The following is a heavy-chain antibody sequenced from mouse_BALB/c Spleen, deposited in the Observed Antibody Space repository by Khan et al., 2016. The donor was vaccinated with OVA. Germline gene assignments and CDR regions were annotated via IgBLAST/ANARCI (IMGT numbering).Heavy chain of an antibody. Sequence: DVKLQESGPGPVKPSQSLSLTCTVTGYSITSDYAWNWIRQFPGNKLEWLGFISYSGNTNYNPSLKSRISITRDTSKNQFFLQLNSVTTEDTATYYCARICGGDFDYWGQGTTLTVSS. J-gene: IGHJ2*01. CDR2: ISYSGNT. V-gene: IGHV3-2*02. CDR1: GYSITSDYA. CDR3: ARICGGDFDY.